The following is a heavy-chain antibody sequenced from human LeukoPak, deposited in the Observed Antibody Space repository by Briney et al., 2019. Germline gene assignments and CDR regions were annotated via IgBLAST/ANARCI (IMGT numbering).Heavy chain of an antibody. CDR2: IYSGGST. J-gene: IGHJ5*02. CDR3: ARDNYDYVWGSYRGNWFDP. D-gene: IGHD3-16*02. Sequence: GGSLRLSCAASGFTVSSNYMSWVRQAPGKGREWVSVIYSGGSTYYVDSVKGRFTISRDNSKNTLYLQMNSLRAEDTAVYYCARDNYDYVWGSYRGNWFDPWGQGTLVTVSS. CDR1: GFTVSSNY. V-gene: IGHV3-66*01.